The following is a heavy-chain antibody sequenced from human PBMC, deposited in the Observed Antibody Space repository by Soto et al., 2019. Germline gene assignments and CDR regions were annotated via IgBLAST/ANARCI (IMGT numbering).Heavy chain of an antibody. J-gene: IGHJ4*02. V-gene: IGHV3-9*01. CDR3: AKDIMGHYYGSGSKDY. D-gene: IGHD3-10*01. Sequence: GGSLRLSCAASGFTFDDYAMHWVRQAPGKGLEWVSGISWNSGSIGYADSVKGRFTISRDNAKNSLYLQMNSLRAEDTALYYCAKDIMGHYYGSGSKDYWGQGTLVTVSS. CDR1: GFTFDDYA. CDR2: ISWNSGSI.